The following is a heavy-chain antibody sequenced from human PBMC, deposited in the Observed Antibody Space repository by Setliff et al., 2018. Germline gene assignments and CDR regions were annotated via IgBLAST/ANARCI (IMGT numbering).Heavy chain of an antibody. CDR1: GGSISSYY. Sequence: SETLSLTCTVSGGSISSYYWSWIRQPPGKGLEWIGYIYTSGSTNYNPSLKSRVTISVDTSKNQFSLKVSSVTAADTAVYYCARSPSSGAYWNPRPFYSDYWARGTLVTVSS. D-gene: IGHD1-26*01. CDR3: ARSPSSGAYWNPRPFYSDY. V-gene: IGHV4-4*08. CDR2: IYTSGST. J-gene: IGHJ4*02.